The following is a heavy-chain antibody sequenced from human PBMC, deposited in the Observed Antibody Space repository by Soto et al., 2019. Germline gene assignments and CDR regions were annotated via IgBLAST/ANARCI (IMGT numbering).Heavy chain of an antibody. J-gene: IGHJ6*02. CDR1: GYTFTGYY. CDR2: INPNSGGT. Sequence: ASVKVSCKASGYTFTGYYMHWVRQAPGQGLEWMGWINPNSGGTNYAQKFQGWVTMTRDTSISTAYMELSRLRSDDTAVYYCARESAYDLWSGYSEGRRYYYYGMDVWGQGTTVTVSS. CDR3: ARESAYDLWSGYSEGRRYYYYGMDV. V-gene: IGHV1-2*04. D-gene: IGHD3-3*01.